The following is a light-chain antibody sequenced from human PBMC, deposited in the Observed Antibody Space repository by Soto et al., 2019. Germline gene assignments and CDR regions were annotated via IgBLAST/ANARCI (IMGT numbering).Light chain of an antibody. V-gene: IGKV3-11*01. Sequence: DIVLTQSPATRSLSLGERATLFCRASQSVSSYVVWYQPKPGQAPRLLSFGASNRATGIPARVSGRGSGTDFTRTINSLEPDDFAVYYCQQRDSWPITFGQGTRLEIK. CDR2: GAS. J-gene: IGKJ5*01. CDR3: QQRDSWPIT. CDR1: QSVSSY.